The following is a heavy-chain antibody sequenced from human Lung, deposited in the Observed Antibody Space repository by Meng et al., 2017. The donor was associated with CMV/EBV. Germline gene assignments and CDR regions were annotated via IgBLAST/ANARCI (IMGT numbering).Heavy chain of an antibody. V-gene: IGHV3-23*01. CDR3: AKYSAVGERLYYFDY. D-gene: IGHD3-16*01. CDR2: IGATAGGT. Sequence: SCAASGLTFSSYGMSWVRQAPGKGLEWVSSIGATAGGTYYADSVKGRFTISRDNAENTLYLQMNSLSAKDTAVYYCAKYSAVGERLYYFDYWGQGXLVTVSS. CDR1: GLTFSSYG. J-gene: IGHJ4*02.